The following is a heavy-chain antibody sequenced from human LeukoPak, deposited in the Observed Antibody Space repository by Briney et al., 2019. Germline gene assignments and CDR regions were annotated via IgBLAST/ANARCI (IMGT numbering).Heavy chain of an antibody. Sequence: PSETLSLTCTVSGGSISGYYWIWIRQPPGKGLEWIGYIYYSGNTKYNPSLKSRVTISVDTSKNQFSLKLSSVTAADTAVYYCARHLKVTYYFDYWGQGTLVTVSS. CDR1: GGSISGYY. CDR3: ARHLKVTYYFDY. J-gene: IGHJ4*02. D-gene: IGHD3-9*01. CDR2: IYYSGNT. V-gene: IGHV4-59*08.